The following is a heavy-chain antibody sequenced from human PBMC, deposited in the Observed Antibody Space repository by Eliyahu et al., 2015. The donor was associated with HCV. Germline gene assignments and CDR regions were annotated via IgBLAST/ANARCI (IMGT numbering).Heavy chain of an antibody. CDR2: IYDSGST. Sequence: QVLLQVQLPGPVTPLVTPSLTCSXXGGGSXXSYYWCWXRQPPGKGLEWIGYIYDSGSTNYNPSLKSRVTISVDTSKSQFSLKLSSVTAADTAVYYCARVSRVPSFDHWGQGTLVTVSS. V-gene: IGHV4-59*01. CDR1: GGGSXXSYY. J-gene: IGHJ5*02. D-gene: IGHD2-2*01. CDR3: ARVSRVPSFDH.